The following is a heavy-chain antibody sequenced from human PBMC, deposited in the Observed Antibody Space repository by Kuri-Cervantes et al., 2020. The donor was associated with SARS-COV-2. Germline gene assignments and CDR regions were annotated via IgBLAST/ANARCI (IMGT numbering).Heavy chain of an antibody. CDR1: GFTFSSYS. J-gene: IGHJ4*02. CDR3: ARHTQGDN. Sequence: GESLKISCAASGFTFSSYSMNWVRQAPGKGLEWVSSISSSSSYIYYADSVKGRFTISRDNAKNSLYLQMNSLRAEDTAVYYCARHTQGDNWGRGTLVTVSS. CDR2: ISSSSSYI. V-gene: IGHV3-21*01.